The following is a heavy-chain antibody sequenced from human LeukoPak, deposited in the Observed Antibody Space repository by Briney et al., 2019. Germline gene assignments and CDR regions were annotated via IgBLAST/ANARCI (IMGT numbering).Heavy chain of an antibody. CDR3: ARGQGDTAMVPSYYFDY. Sequence: GGSLRLSCAASGFTVSSKYMSWVRQAPGKGLEWVSVIYSGDTTYYADSVKGRFTISRDNSRNTLYLQMNSLRAEDTAVYYCARGQGDTAMVPSYYFDYWGQGTLVTVSS. CDR1: GFTVSSKY. CDR2: IYSGDTT. J-gene: IGHJ4*02. V-gene: IGHV3-53*01. D-gene: IGHD5-18*01.